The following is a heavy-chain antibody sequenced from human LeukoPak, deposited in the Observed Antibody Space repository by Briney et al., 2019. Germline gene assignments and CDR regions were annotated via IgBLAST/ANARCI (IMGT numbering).Heavy chain of an antibody. CDR3: AKDSNSGYVSVGPNY. CDR2: VRYDGSNE. D-gene: IGHD5-12*01. V-gene: IGHV3-30*02. CDR1: GFVFSNYG. Sequence: GGSLRLSCAASGFVFSNYGMHWVRQAPGKGLEWVTFVRYDGSNEYYADSVKGRFTIYRDNSKNTLYLQMNSLTTKDTGVYSCAKDSNSGYVSVGPNYWGLGTLVTVSS. J-gene: IGHJ4*02.